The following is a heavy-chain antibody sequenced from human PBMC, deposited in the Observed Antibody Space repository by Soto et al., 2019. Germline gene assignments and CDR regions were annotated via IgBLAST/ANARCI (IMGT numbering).Heavy chain of an antibody. CDR2: ISQTGDYM. CDR1: GFNFRIYT. Sequence: GGSLRLSCVGSGFNFRIYTMNWVRQAPGKGPEWVSSISQTGDYMVYADSVKGRFTISRDNAKNTLYLQMNSLRAEDTAVYYCARVLLPGDTAMGATPYYYYGMDVWGQGTTVTVTS. D-gene: IGHD5-18*01. V-gene: IGHV3-21*01. CDR3: ARVLLPGDTAMGATPYYYYGMDV. J-gene: IGHJ6*02.